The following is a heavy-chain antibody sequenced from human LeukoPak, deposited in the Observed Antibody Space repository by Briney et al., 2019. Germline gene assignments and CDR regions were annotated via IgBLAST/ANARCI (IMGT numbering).Heavy chain of an antibody. J-gene: IGHJ4*02. CDR2: ISGGGGST. V-gene: IGHV3-23*01. Sequence: GGSLRLSCAASGFTFSSYAMSWVRQAPGKGLEWVSAISGGGGSTYYGVSVKGRFTISRDNSKNTLYLQMNSLRAEDTAVYYCAKTGNSRFDYWGQGTLVTVSS. D-gene: IGHD4-23*01. CDR3: AKTGNSRFDY. CDR1: GFTFSSYA.